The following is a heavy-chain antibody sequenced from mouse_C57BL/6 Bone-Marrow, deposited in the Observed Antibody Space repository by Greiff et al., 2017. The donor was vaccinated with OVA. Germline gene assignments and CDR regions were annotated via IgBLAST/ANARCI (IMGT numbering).Heavy chain of an antibody. CDR2: ISDGGSYT. Sequence: EVQLQESGGGLVKPGGSLKLSCAASGFTFSSYAMSWVRQTPEKRLAWVATISDGGSYTYYPANVKGRFTISRDNAKNNLYRQMSHLKSEDTAMYYCARDRLYYFDYWGQGTTLTVSA. V-gene: IGHV5-4*01. D-gene: IGHD3-3*01. CDR3: ARDRLYYFDY. CDR1: GFTFSSYA. J-gene: IGHJ2*01.